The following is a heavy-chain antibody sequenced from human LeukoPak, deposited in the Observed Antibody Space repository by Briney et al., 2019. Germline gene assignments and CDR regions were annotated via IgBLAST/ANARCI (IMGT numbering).Heavy chain of an antibody. CDR2: IYTSGST. J-gene: IGHJ5*02. V-gene: IGHV4-4*07. CDR3: ARDLPEAAILDP. CDR1: GGSISSYY. D-gene: IGHD6-25*01. Sequence: SETLSLTCTVSGGSISSYYWSWIRQPAGKGLESIGRIYTSGSTNYNPSLKSRVTMSVDTSKNQFSLKLSSVTAADTAVYYCARDLPEAAILDPWGQGTLVTVSS.